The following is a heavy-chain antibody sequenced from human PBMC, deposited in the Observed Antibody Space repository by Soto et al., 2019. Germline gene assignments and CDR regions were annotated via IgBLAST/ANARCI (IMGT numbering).Heavy chain of an antibody. CDR3: ARAHGGNSEVYYYYYGMDV. D-gene: IGHD2-21*02. Sequence: QVQLVESGGGLVKPGGSLRLSCAASGFTFSDYYMSWILQAPGKGLEWVSYISSSSSYTNYADSVKGRFTISRDNAKNTLYLQMNSLRAEDTAVYYCARAHGGNSEVYYYYYGMDVWGQGTTVTVSS. CDR1: GFTFSDYY. J-gene: IGHJ6*02. V-gene: IGHV3-11*06. CDR2: ISSSSSYT.